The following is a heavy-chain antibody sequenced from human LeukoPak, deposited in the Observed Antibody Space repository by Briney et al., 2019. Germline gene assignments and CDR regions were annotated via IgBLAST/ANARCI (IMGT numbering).Heavy chain of an antibody. J-gene: IGHJ4*02. D-gene: IGHD6-19*01. Sequence: PGGSLRLSCAASGFTFSTYDMYWVRQTTGEGLEWVSGITTTGDTYYPGSVKGRFTISRENAKNSLYLQMNSLRAGDTAVYYCARSQRGAVAGLDYWGQGTLVTVSS. V-gene: IGHV3-13*04. CDR2: ITTTGDT. CDR3: ARSQRGAVAGLDY. CDR1: GFTFSTYD.